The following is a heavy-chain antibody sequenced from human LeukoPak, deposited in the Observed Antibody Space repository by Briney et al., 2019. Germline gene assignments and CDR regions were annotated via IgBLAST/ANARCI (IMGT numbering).Heavy chain of an antibody. CDR1: GGSISSYY. V-gene: IGHV4-59*01. J-gene: IGHJ4*02. CDR2: IYYSGST. Sequence: SGTLSLTCTVSGGSISSYYWSWIRQPPGKGLEWIGYIYYSGSTNYNPSLKSRVTISVDTSKNQFSLKLSSVTAADTAVYYCARTRSVEMATIGLLDYWGQGTLVTVSS. D-gene: IGHD5-24*01. CDR3: ARTRSVEMATIGLLDY.